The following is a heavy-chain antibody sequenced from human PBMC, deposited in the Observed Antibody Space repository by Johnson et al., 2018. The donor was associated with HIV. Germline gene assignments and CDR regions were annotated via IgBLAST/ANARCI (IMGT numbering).Heavy chain of an antibody. Sequence: VQLVESGGGLVQPGGSLRLSCGASGFSFNNYWMSWVRQAPGKGLAWVANINEDGREKHYVDSVRGRFTISRENGKNSLSLQMNTLRADDTGVYFCARGREDAWGQGTMVTVSS. D-gene: IGHD1-26*01. CDR3: ARGREDA. J-gene: IGHJ3*01. CDR2: INEDGREK. V-gene: IGHV3-7*01. CDR1: GFSFNNYW.